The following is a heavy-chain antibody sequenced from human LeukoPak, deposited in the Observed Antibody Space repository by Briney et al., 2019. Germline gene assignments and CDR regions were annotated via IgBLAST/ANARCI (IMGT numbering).Heavy chain of an antibody. V-gene: IGHV4-38-2*02. CDR2: IYHTGST. CDR3: ARGRSGYGGNSGIASCDF. J-gene: IGHJ4*02. CDR1: GDSISNGYY. Sequence: PSETLSLTCTVSGDSISNGYYWGCIRQPPGKGLEGIGSIYHTGSTYYNPSLKSRVIISVDTSKNQFSLKLSSVTAADTAVYYCARGRSGYGGNSGIASCDFWGQGTLVTVSS. D-gene: IGHD4-23*01.